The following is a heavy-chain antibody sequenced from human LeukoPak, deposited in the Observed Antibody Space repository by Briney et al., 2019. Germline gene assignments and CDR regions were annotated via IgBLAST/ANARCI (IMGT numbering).Heavy chain of an antibody. D-gene: IGHD6-19*01. CDR2: INPSGGST. CDR1: GYTFTSCY. V-gene: IGHV1-46*01. CDR3: ARDRSIAVAGARNWFDP. Sequence: ASVKVSCKASGYTFTSCYMHWVRQAPGQGLEWMGIINPSGGSTSYVQKFQGRVTMTRDTSTSTVYMELSSLRSEDTAVYYCARDRSIAVAGARNWFDPWGQGTLVTVSS. J-gene: IGHJ5*02.